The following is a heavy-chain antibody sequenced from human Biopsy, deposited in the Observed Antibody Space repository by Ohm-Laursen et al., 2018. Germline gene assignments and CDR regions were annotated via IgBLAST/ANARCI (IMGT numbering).Heavy chain of an antibody. CDR3: ARAGPPLFYYGSGSSNWFDP. V-gene: IGHV1-8*01. J-gene: IGHJ5*02. CDR2: MNLDSGNT. CDR1: GYTFTSYE. D-gene: IGHD3-10*01. Sequence: SVYASCTASGYTFTSYEINWVRQATGQGLGWMGWMNLDSGNTGYAQNFQCRVTMTRNTSISTAYMELSSLKSEDTAVYFCARAGPPLFYYGSGSSNWFDPWGQGTLVTVSS.